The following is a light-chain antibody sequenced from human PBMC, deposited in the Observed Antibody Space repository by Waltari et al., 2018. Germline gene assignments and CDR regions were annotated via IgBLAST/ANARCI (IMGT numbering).Light chain of an antibody. J-gene: IGLJ3*02. V-gene: IGLV1-47*01. CDR2: RNN. CDR1: RSNIGSNY. CDR3: AAWDDSLSGRV. Sequence: QSVLTQPPSASGTPGQRVTISCSGSRSNIGSNYVYWYKQLPGTAPKRLIYRNNQRPSGVPDRFSGSKSGTSASLAISGLRSEDEADYYCAAWDDSLSGRVFGGGTKVTVL.